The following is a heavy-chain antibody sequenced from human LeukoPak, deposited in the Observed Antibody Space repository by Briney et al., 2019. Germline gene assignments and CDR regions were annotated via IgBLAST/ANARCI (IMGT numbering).Heavy chain of an antibody. D-gene: IGHD2-2*01. Sequence: GGSLRLSCAASGFTFDDYGMSWVRQAPGKGLEWVSGINWNGGSTDYADSVKGRFTISRDNAKNSLYLQMNSLRAEDTALYYCAREGYCSSTSCLAYYYYYMDVWGKGTTVTVSS. CDR3: AREGYCSSTSCLAYYYYYMDV. CDR2: INWNGGST. J-gene: IGHJ6*03. CDR1: GFTFDDYG. V-gene: IGHV3-20*04.